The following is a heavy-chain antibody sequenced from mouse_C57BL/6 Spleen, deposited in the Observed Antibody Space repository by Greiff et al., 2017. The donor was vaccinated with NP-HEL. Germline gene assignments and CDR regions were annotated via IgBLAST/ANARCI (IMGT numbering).Heavy chain of an antibody. CDR2: IYPGSGST. D-gene: IGHD2-4*01. Sequence: VQLQQSGAELVKPGASVKMSCKASGYTFTSYWITWVKQRPGQGLEWIGDIYPGSGSTNYNEKFKSKATLTVDTSSSTAYMQLSSLTSEDSAVYYCARFDDYHWYFDVWGTGTTVTVSS. CDR1: GYTFTSYW. CDR3: ARFDDYHWYFDV. V-gene: IGHV1-55*01. J-gene: IGHJ1*03.